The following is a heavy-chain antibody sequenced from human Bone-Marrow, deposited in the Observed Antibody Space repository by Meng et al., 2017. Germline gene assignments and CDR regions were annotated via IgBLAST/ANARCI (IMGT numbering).Heavy chain of an antibody. J-gene: IGHJ4*02. CDR3: ATGAAAADH. CDR1: GFSFTDAW. D-gene: IGHD6-13*01. Sequence: VHVVESGGGFVKSGGSLRLSFGASGFSFTDAWMGWVRQAPGKGLEWVGRIESNSDGGTTDYAAPVKGRFTISRDDSKNTLDLQMNSLIIEDTALYFCATGAAAADHWGQGTLVTVSS. CDR2: IESNSDGGTT. V-gene: IGHV3-15*04.